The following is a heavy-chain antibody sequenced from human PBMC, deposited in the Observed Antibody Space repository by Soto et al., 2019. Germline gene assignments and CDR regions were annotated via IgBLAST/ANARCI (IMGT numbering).Heavy chain of an antibody. V-gene: IGHV3-7*03. CDR3: ARKTVTSWFDP. D-gene: IGHD4-17*01. J-gene: IGHJ5*02. Sequence: GSLRVRWGAAGVNFSSLWMSWVRQAPGKGLEWVANIKQDGSEKYYVDSVKGRFTISRDNANNSLYLQMSSLRAEDTAVYYCARKTVTSWFDPWGQGTLVTVSS. CDR2: IKQDGSEK. CDR1: GVNFSSLW.